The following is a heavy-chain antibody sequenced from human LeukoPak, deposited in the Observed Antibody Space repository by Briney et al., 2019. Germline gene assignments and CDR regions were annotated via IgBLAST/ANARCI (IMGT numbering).Heavy chain of an antibody. V-gene: IGHV4-59*01. CDR1: GGSISSYY. CDR3: ARVGDYNWNYFHY. CDR2: IYYSGST. J-gene: IGHJ4*02. Sequence: PSETLSLTCSVSGGSISSYYWSWIRQPPGKGLEWIGYIYYSGSTNYNPSLTSRVTISVDTSKNQFSLKLSSVTAADTAVYYCARVGDYNWNYFHYWGQGTLVTVSS. D-gene: IGHD1-20*01.